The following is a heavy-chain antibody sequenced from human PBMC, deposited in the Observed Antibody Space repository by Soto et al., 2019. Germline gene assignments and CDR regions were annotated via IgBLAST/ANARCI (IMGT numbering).Heavy chain of an antibody. V-gene: IGHV3-30-3*01. J-gene: IGHJ4*02. CDR1: GFTFSSYA. CDR2: ISYDGSNK. D-gene: IGHD6-19*01. Sequence: QVQLVESGGGVVQPGRSLRLSCAASGFTFSSYAMHWVRQAPGKGLEWVAVISYDGSNKYYADSVKGRFTISRDNSKNTLYLQMNSLRAEDTAVYYCARDVYSSGWSYEGEFGYWGQGTLVTVSS. CDR3: ARDVYSSGWSYEGEFGY.